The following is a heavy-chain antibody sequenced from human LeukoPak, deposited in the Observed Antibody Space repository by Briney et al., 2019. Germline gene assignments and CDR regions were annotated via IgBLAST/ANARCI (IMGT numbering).Heavy chain of an antibody. J-gene: IGHJ6*03. CDR2: IYTSGST. Sequence: PSETLSLTCTVSGGSISSYYWSWIRQPAGKGLEWIGRIYTSGSTNYNPSLKSRVTMSVDTSKNQFSLRLSSVTAADTAVYYCARIRGSFGNYYYYMDVWGKGTTVTVSS. V-gene: IGHV4-4*07. CDR3: ARIRGSFGNYYYYMDV. D-gene: IGHD2-15*01. CDR1: GGSISSYY.